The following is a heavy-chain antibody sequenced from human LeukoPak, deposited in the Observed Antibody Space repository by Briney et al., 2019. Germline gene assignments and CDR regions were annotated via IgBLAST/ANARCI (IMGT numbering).Heavy chain of an antibody. CDR2: IYYSGST. CDR3: ARHYYHYDILTGYRGPFDY. V-gene: IGHV4-59*08. Sequence: SETLSLTCTVSGGSISNYYWTWIRQPPGKGLEWIGYIYYSGSTNYNPSLKSRVTISVDTSKNQFSLKLSSVTAADTAVYYCARHYYHYDILTGYRGPFDYWGQGTLVTVSS. J-gene: IGHJ4*02. D-gene: IGHD3-9*01. CDR1: GGSISNYY.